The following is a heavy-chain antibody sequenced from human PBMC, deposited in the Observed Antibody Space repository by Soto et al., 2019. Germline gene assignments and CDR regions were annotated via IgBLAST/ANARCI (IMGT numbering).Heavy chain of an antibody. CDR2: ITISGGST. Sequence: GGSLRLSCAASGFIFSDYAMSWVRQAPGKGLEWVSSITISGGSTYYADSVKGRFTISRDNSRNTVYLQMNSLRVEDTAMYYCARDFGWDNYRNAPHFGYWGQGILVTVSS. J-gene: IGHJ4*02. CDR1: GFIFSDYA. CDR3: ARDFGWDNYRNAPHFGY. V-gene: IGHV3-23*01. D-gene: IGHD3-16*02.